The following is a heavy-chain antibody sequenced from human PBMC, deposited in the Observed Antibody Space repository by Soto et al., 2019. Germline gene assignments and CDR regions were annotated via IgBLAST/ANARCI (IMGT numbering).Heavy chain of an antibody. CDR1: GYSFTSYW. V-gene: IGHV5-10-1*01. J-gene: IGHJ6*02. CDR2: IDPSDSYT. Sequence: PGESLKISCKGSGYSFTSYWISWVRQMPGKGLEWMGRIDPSDSYTNYSPSFQGHVTISADKSISTAYLQWSSLKASDTAMYYFARRGYSGYDGYGMDVWGQGTTVTVSS. CDR3: ARRGYSGYDGYGMDV. D-gene: IGHD5-12*01.